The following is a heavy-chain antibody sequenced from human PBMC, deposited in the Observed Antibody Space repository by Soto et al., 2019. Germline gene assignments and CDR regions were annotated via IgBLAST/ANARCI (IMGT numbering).Heavy chain of an antibody. CDR3: ARGRGVVITNYYYYYMDV. J-gene: IGHJ6*03. CDR1: GYTFTSYD. V-gene: IGHV1-8*01. CDR2: INPNSGNT. Sequence: ASVKVSCKASGYTFTSYDINWVRKATGQGLEWMGWINPNSGNTGYAQKFQGRVTMTRNTSISTAYMELSSLRSEDTAVYYCARGRGVVITNYYYYYMDVWGKGTTVTVSS. D-gene: IGHD3-3*01.